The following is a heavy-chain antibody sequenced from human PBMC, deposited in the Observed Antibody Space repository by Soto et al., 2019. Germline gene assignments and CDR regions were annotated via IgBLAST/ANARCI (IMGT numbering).Heavy chain of an antibody. J-gene: IGHJ6*02. CDR3: ARDALYDSSSYSYYYGMDV. CDR1: GYTFTSYY. V-gene: IGHV1-46*01. Sequence: ASVKVSCKASGYTFTSYYMHWLRPAPGQGLEWMGIINPSGGSRSYAQKFQGRVTMTRDKSTSTVYMELSSLRSEDTDVYYCARDALYDSSSYSYYYGMDVWGQGTTVTASS. D-gene: IGHD3-22*01. CDR2: INPSGGSR.